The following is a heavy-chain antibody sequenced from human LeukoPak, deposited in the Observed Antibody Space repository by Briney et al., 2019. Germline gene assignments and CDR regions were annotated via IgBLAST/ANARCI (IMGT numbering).Heavy chain of an antibody. Sequence: PGRSPRLSCAASGFTFSSYGMHWVRQAPGKGLEWVAVIWYDGSKKYYGDSVKGRFTISRDNSKNTLYLQMNSLRAEDTAVYYCARIDCTNGVCYNYYYGMDVWGQGTTVTVSS. CDR2: IWYDGSKK. D-gene: IGHD2-8*01. CDR1: GFTFSSYG. CDR3: ARIDCTNGVCYNYYYGMDV. V-gene: IGHV3-33*01. J-gene: IGHJ6*02.